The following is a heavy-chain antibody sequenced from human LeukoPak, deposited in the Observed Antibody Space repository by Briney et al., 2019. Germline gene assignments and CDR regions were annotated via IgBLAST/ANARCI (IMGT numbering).Heavy chain of an antibody. CDR3: ARGNYDFWSGYYVP. CDR1: GGSISSYY. Sequence: SETLSLTCTVSGGSISSYYWSWIRQPPGKGLEWIGYIYYSGSTNYNPSLKSRVTISVDTSKNQFSLKLSSVTAADTAVYYCARGNYDFWSGYYVPWGQGTLVTVSS. CDR2: IYYSGST. D-gene: IGHD3-3*01. V-gene: IGHV4-59*01. J-gene: IGHJ5*02.